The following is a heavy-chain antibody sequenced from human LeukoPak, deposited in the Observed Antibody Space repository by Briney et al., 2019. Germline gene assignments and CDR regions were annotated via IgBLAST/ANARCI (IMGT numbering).Heavy chain of an antibody. V-gene: IGHV1-69*05. CDR1: GGTFSSYA. CDR3: ARVGGRIAAAGTDLLGYFDY. Sequence: ASVKVSCKASGGTFSSYAISWVRQAPGQGLEWMGGIIPIFGTANYAQKFQGRVTITTDESTSTAYMELSSLRSDDTAVYYCARVGGRIAAAGTDLLGYFDYWGQGTLVTVSS. J-gene: IGHJ4*02. CDR2: IIPIFGTA. D-gene: IGHD6-13*01.